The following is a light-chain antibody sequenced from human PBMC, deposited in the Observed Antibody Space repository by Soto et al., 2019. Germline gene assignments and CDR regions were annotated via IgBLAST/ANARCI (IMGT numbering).Light chain of an antibody. CDR3: GTWDSSLSAVV. J-gene: IGLJ2*01. CDR1: SSNIGNNY. V-gene: IGLV1-51*01. CDR2: DNN. Sequence: QSVLTQPPSVSAAPGQTVTISCSGSSSNIGNNYVSWYQQLPGTAPKILIYDNNKRPSGIPDRLSGSKSGTSATLGITGLQTGDEADYDCGTWDSSLSAVVFGGGTKLTGL.